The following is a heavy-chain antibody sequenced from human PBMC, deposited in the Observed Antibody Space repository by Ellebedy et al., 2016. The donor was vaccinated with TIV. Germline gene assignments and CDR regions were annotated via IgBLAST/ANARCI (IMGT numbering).Heavy chain of an antibody. CDR3: ATSAVGHSHGYYFDY. Sequence: GESLKIPCAASGLTFSSHAMSWVRQAPGKGLGWVSSITESGGNTYYADSVKGRFTIPRDNSKNTLYLQMNSLRREDTALYYCATSAVGHSHGYYFDYWGQGTLVTVSS. CDR1: GLTFSSHA. V-gene: IGHV3-23*01. J-gene: IGHJ4*02. D-gene: IGHD5-18*01. CDR2: ITESGGNT.